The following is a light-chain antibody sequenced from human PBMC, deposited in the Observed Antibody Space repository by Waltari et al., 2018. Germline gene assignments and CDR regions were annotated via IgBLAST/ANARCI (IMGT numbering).Light chain of an antibody. CDR2: DAS. V-gene: IGKV1-33*01. Sequence: DIQLTQSPSSLSASVGDRVTISCQASQDISHYLNWYQQKPGKAPKPLIHDASNLETGVPSRFRGSQSGKHFTLTISSLQPEDLATYYCQRYDNLPIFAFGPGTKVEIK. CDR1: QDISHY. CDR3: QRYDNLPIFA. J-gene: IGKJ3*01.